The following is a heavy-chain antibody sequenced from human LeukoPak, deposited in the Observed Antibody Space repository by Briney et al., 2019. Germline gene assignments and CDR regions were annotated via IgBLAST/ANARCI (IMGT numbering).Heavy chain of an antibody. Sequence: SETLSLTCSVSGGSINSDYWSWVRQPPGKGLEWIGYIYYSGSSTHYNPSLKSRATISVDRSKNQFSLKLKSVTAADTAVYYCARLPYYYDSSGLMGIWGQGTMVTVSS. CDR3: ARLPYYYDSSGLMGI. V-gene: IGHV4-59*08. J-gene: IGHJ3*02. CDR1: GGSINSDY. CDR2: IYYSGSST. D-gene: IGHD3-22*01.